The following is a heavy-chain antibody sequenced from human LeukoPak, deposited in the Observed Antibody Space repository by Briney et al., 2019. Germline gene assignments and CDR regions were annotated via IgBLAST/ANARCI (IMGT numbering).Heavy chain of an antibody. Sequence: GGSLRLSCAASGFTFSSYAMSWVRQAPGKGLEWVSAISGSGGSTYYADSVKGRFTISRDNFKNTLYLRMHSLRAEDTAVYYCAKDWSYSSSWYMGRVDYWGQGTLVTVSS. J-gene: IGHJ4*02. CDR1: GFTFSSYA. D-gene: IGHD6-13*01. CDR2: ISGSGGST. CDR3: AKDWSYSSSWYMGRVDY. V-gene: IGHV3-23*01.